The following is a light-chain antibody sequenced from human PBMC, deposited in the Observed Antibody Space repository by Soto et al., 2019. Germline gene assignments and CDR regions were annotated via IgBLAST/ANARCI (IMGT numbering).Light chain of an antibody. CDR3: QQSYSTTWT. J-gene: IGKJ1*01. CDR2: AAS. V-gene: IGKV1-39*01. Sequence: DIQMTQSPSSLSASVGDRVTITCRASQSISSYLNWYQQKPGKAPKLLIYAASSSQSGVPSRFSGSGSGTDFTLTISSLQPEDFATYYCQQSYSTTWTFGQGT. CDR1: QSISSY.